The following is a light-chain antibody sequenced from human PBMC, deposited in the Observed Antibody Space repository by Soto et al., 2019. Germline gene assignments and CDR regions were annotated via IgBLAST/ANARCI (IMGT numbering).Light chain of an antibody. J-gene: IGLJ1*01. V-gene: IGLV2-14*03. Sequence: QSALTQPASVSGSPGQSITISCTGTSRDIGGYNYVSWYQHRPGQAPKLMIYDVSNRPSGVSSRFAGSKSGNTASLTISGLLADDEADYYCSSYTSNSALYVFGTRTKVTVL. CDR1: SRDIGGYNY. CDR2: DVS. CDR3: SSYTSNSALYV.